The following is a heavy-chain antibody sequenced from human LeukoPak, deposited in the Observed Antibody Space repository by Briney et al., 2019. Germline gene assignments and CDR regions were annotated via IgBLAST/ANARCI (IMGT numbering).Heavy chain of an antibody. CDR1: GFTFSSYW. Sequence: GGSLRLSCAASGFTFSSYWMSWVRQAPGKGLEWVANIKQDGSEKYYVDSVKGRFTISRDNAKNSLYLQMNSLRAEDTAVYYCARDLSVKYYDFWSGYYDAFDIWGQGTMVTVSS. V-gene: IGHV3-7*01. CDR2: IKQDGSEK. J-gene: IGHJ3*02. CDR3: ARDLSVKYYDFWSGYYDAFDI. D-gene: IGHD3-3*01.